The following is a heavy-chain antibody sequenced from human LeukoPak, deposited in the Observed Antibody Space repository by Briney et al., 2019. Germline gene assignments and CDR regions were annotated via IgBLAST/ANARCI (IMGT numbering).Heavy chain of an antibody. V-gene: IGHV3-21*01. CDR2: ISSSSSYI. J-gene: IGHJ4*02. D-gene: IGHD5-24*01. Sequence: GGSLRLSCAASGFTFSSYSINWVRQAPGKGLEWVPSISSSSSYIYYADSVKGRFTISRDNAKNSLYLQMNSLRAEDTAVYYCARGWQGDYFDYWGQGTLVTVSS. CDR1: GFTFSSYS. CDR3: ARGWQGDYFDY.